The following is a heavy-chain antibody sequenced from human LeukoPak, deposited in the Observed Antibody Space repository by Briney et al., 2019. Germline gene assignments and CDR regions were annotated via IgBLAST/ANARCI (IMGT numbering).Heavy chain of an antibody. J-gene: IGHJ6*03. Sequence: NSSETPSLTCAVYGWSFSGYYWSWIRQPPGKGLEWIGEINHSGSTNYNPSLKSRVTISVDTSKNQFSLKLSSVTAADTAVYYCARARTYYDFWSGFRPYYMDVWGKGTTVTVSS. CDR1: GWSFSGYY. CDR2: INHSGST. CDR3: ARARTYYDFWSGFRPYYMDV. V-gene: IGHV4-34*01. D-gene: IGHD3-3*01.